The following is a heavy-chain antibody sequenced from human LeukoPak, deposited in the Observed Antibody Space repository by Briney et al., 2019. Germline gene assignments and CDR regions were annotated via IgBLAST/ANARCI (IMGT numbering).Heavy chain of an antibody. D-gene: IGHD6-13*01. CDR1: GGSISSGGYY. V-gene: IGHV4-39*01. Sequence: PSQTLSLTCTVSGGSISSGGYYWSWIRQPPGKGLEWIGSIYYSGSTYYNPSLKSRVTISVDTSKNQFSLKLSSVTAADTAVYYCARSPGGSWYVDYWGQGTLVTVSS. CDR2: IYYSGST. J-gene: IGHJ4*02. CDR3: ARSPGGSWYVDY.